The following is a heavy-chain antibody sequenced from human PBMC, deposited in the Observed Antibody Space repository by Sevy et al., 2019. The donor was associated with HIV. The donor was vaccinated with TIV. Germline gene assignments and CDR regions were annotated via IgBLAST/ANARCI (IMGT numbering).Heavy chain of an antibody. D-gene: IGHD6-13*01. CDR1: GYTFTGYY. CDR3: VRERGDPYSSSWYIDY. V-gene: IGHV1-2*02. CDR2: INPNSGGT. Sequence: ASVKVSCKASGYTFTGYYMHWVRQAPGQGLEWMGWINPNSGGTNYAQKFQGRVTMTRDTSISTAYMELSRLRSDDTAVYYCVRERGDPYSSSWYIDYWGQGTLVTVSS. J-gene: IGHJ4*02.